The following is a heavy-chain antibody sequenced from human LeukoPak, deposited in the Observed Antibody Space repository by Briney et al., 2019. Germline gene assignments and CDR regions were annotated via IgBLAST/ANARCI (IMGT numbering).Heavy chain of an antibody. J-gene: IGHJ4*02. CDR2: IRYDGNDK. D-gene: IGHD6-13*01. CDR3: AKDRSDNSTWYLGDY. Sequence: GGSLRLSCVASGFTFNAFGMHWVRQAPGKGLEWVAFIRYDGNDKYYSGSVEGRFTISRDNSKNTLYLQMNSLRAEDTAIYYCAKDRSDNSTWYLGDYWGQGTLVAVSS. V-gene: IGHV3-30*02. CDR1: GFTFNAFG.